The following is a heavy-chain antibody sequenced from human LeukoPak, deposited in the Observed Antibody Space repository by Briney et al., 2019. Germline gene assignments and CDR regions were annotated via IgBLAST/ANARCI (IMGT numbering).Heavy chain of an antibody. CDR1: GFTFTDYA. CDR3: AKDSSSSGWASTTDY. CDR2: ISSSGHST. Sequence: QPGGSLRLSCAASGFTFTDYAMSWVRQVPGKGLEWVSTISSSGHSTYYTDSVKGRLTVSRDNSENTVFLQMNSLRAEDTAIYNCAKDSSSSGWASTTDYWGQGTLVTVSS. J-gene: IGHJ4*02. V-gene: IGHV3-23*01. D-gene: IGHD6-19*01.